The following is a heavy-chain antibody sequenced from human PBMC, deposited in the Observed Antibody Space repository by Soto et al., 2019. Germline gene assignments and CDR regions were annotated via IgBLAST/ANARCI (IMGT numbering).Heavy chain of an antibody. V-gene: IGHV1-3*01. CDR3: ARLLSLSFGNYGMDV. CDR1: GYTFTGYA. D-gene: IGHD3-10*01. Sequence: ASVKVSCKASGYTFTGYAMHWVRQAPGQRLEWMGWINAGNGNTKYSQKFQGRVTLTKDTSASTAYMELSSLTSEDTAVYYCARLLSLSFGNYGMDVWGQGTTVTGSS. CDR2: INAGNGNT. J-gene: IGHJ6*01.